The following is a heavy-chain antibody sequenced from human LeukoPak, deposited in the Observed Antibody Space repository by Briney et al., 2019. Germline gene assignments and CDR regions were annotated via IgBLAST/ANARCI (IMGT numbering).Heavy chain of an antibody. CDR3: ARADSSGYLNPADAFDI. CDR2: IKEDGTEK. D-gene: IGHD3-22*01. V-gene: IGHV3-7*01. CDR1: GFTFSNYW. Sequence: GGSLRLSCAASGFTFSNYWMSWVRQAPGKGLEWVANIKEDGTEKYYVDSVKGRFTISRDNAKNSLYLQMNSLRAEDTAVYYCARADSSGYLNPADAFDIWGQGTMVTVSS. J-gene: IGHJ3*02.